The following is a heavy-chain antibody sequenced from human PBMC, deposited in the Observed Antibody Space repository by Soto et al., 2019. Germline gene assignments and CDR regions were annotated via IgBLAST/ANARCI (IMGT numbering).Heavy chain of an antibody. V-gene: IGHV5-51*07. J-gene: IGHJ6*02. Sequence: PGASLKISCKGSVYSFTSYWIGWVHQMPGLGQDRWDSICPGYSATRYSPSIQGEGTTADVKSISTANLQWRSLKASDTAMYYCPRERGSGSSRYGMDVWGQGNTVT. CDR2: ICPGYSAT. D-gene: IGHD3-10*01. CDR3: PRERGSGSSRYGMDV. CDR1: VYSFTSYW.